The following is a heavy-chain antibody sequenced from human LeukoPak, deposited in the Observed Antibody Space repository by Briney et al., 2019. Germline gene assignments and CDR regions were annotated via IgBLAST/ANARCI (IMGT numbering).Heavy chain of an antibody. CDR1: GFTFSSYA. CDR3: ATAASCTNGVCYHYYYMDV. V-gene: IGHV3-23*01. Sequence: GGSLRLSCAASGFTFSSYAISWGRQAAGKGLEWVSAISGSGGSTYYADSVEGRFTISRDSSTNTLYLKMNSLRAEATAVYYCATAASCTNGVCYHYYYMDVWGKGTTVTVSS. D-gene: IGHD2-8*01. CDR2: ISGSGGST. J-gene: IGHJ6*03.